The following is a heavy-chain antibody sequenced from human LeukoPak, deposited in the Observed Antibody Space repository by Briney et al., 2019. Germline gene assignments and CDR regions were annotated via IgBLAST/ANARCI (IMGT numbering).Heavy chain of an antibody. CDR2: IYSSVST. CDR3: ARWCGSGTYHFDY. CDR1: GDSVSTYY. Sequence: ASETLSLTRTVSGDSVSTYYWSWIRQPAGKGLEWIGRIYSSVSTNYNPSLKSRVTMSVDTSKNQFSLKLSSVTAADTAVYYCARWCGSGTYHFDYWGQGTLVTVSS. D-gene: IGHD3-10*01. V-gene: IGHV4-4*07. J-gene: IGHJ4*02.